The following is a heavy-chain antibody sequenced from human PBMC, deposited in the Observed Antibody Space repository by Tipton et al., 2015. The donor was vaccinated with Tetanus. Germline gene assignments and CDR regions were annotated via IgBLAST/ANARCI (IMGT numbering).Heavy chain of an antibody. V-gene: IGHV1-8*01. Sequence: QSGAEVKKPGASVKVSCKTSGYTFIRYDINWVRQATGQGLESIGWMNPDSGRTGYAQKFQGRVTMTRDTSISTAYMELSDLRSDDTAVYYCARGNRGSSWYLWGQGTPVTVSS. D-gene: IGHD6-13*01. J-gene: IGHJ4*02. CDR1: GYTFIRYD. CDR2: MNPDSGRT. CDR3: ARGNRGSSWYL.